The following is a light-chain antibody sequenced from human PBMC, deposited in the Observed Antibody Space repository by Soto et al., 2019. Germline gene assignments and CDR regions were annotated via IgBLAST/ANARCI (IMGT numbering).Light chain of an antibody. CDR1: SNDVGIYNY. V-gene: IGLV2-14*01. Sequence: QSALTQPASVSGSPGQSIPISCTGTSNDVGIYNYVSWYQQHPGKAPKLMIYEVTNRPSGVSDRFSGSKSDNTASLTISGLQAEDEADYYCSSYTISSTWVFGGGTKLTVL. CDR3: SSYTISSTWV. CDR2: EVT. J-gene: IGLJ3*02.